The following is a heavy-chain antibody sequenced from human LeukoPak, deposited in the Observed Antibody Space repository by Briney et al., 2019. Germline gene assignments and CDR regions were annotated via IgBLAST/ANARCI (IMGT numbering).Heavy chain of an antibody. CDR1: GFTFSSYG. J-gene: IGHJ4*02. CDR3: AKDRRDYYDSSGLFDY. Sequence: GGSLRLSCAASGFTFSSYGMHWVCQAPGKGLEWVAVISYDGSNKYYADFVKGRFTISRDNSKNTLYLQMNSLRAEDTAVYYCAKDRRDYYDSSGLFDYWGQGTLVTVSS. CDR2: ISYDGSNK. D-gene: IGHD3-22*01. V-gene: IGHV3-30*18.